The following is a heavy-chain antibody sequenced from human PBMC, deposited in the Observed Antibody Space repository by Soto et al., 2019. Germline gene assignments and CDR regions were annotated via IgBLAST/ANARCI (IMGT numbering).Heavy chain of an antibody. CDR2: IIPIFGTA. J-gene: IGHJ4*02. CDR3: ASVEMATITGPPSLFYFDY. D-gene: IGHD5-12*01. CDR1: GGTFSSYA. V-gene: IGHV1-69*06. Sequence: GASVKVSCKASGGTFSSYAISWVRQAPGQGLEWMGGIIPIFGTANYAQKFQGRVTITADKSTSTAYMELSSLRSEDTAVYYCASVEMATITGPPSLFYFDYWGQGTLVTVSS.